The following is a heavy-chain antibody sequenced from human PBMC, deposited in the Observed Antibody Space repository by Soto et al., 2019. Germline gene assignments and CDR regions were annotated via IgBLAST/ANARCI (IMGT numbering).Heavy chain of an antibody. Sequence: PSETLSLTCTVSGGSISNYYWSWIRQPPGKGLEWIGYVSYSGSTNYNPSLNSRVTISVATSRNQFSLKLNSVTAADTAVYYCARLHFYGSGRPFDFWGQGSLVTVSS. D-gene: IGHD3-10*01. J-gene: IGHJ4*02. CDR1: GGSISNYY. V-gene: IGHV4-59*01. CDR3: ARLHFYGSGRPFDF. CDR2: VSYSGST.